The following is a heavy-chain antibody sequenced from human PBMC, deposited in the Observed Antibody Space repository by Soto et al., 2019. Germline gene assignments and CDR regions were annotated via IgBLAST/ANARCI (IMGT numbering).Heavy chain of an antibody. CDR1: GFTFSRYW. J-gene: IGHJ4*02. V-gene: IGHV3-74*03. CDR2: INTDGTNT. Sequence: EVQLVESGGGLVQPGGSLRLSCAVSGFTFSRYWMHWFRQDPGNGLVWVSSINTDGTNTQYADSVRGRFTVSRDNAKNTVHLQMISLRSEDTAVYYCAKDLLWGQSDYWGQGTLVVVSS. CDR3: AKDLLWGQSDY. D-gene: IGHD3-16*01.